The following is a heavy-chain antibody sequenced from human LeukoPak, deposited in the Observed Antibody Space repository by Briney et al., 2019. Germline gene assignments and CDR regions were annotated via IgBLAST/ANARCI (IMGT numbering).Heavy chain of an antibody. CDR3: ARDPEPPYHYDSSGYHYGDY. V-gene: IGHV4-4*07. CDR2: IYTSGST. Sequence: SETLSLTCTVSGGSISSYYWSWIRQPAGKGLEWIGRIYTSGSTNYNPSLKSRVTMSVDTSKNQFSLKLSSVTAADTAVYYCARDPEPPYHYDSSGYHYGDYWGQGTLVTVSS. D-gene: IGHD3-22*01. J-gene: IGHJ4*02. CDR1: GGSISSYY.